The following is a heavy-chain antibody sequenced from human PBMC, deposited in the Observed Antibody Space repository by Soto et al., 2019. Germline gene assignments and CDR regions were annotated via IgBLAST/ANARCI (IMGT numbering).Heavy chain of an antibody. V-gene: IGHV4-39*01. Sequence: KNXATLSLSCTVSGGCISSSGYYWGWIRQPPGKGLEWIGSIYYSGSTYYNPSLKSRVTISVDTSKNQFSLKLSSVTAADTAVYYCARPGRTAAASGWFDPCGQGTLVTVSS. CDR2: IYYSGST. D-gene: IGHD6-13*01. J-gene: IGHJ5*02. CDR3: ARPGRTAAASGWFDP. CDR1: GGCISSSGYY.